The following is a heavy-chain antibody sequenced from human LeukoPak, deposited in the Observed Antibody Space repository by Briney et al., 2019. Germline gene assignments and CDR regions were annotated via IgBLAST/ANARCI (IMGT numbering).Heavy chain of an antibody. Sequence: GASVKVSCKASGYTFTGYYMHWVRQAPGQGLEWMGWINPNSGGTNYAQKFQGWVTMTRDTSISTAYMELSRLRSDDTAVYYCARDSPPYGDSDSSGYPEYYFDYWGQGTLVTVSS. CDR3: ARDSPPYGDSDSSGYPEYYFDY. D-gene: IGHD3-22*01. CDR2: INPNSGGT. V-gene: IGHV1-2*04. J-gene: IGHJ4*02. CDR1: GYTFTGYY.